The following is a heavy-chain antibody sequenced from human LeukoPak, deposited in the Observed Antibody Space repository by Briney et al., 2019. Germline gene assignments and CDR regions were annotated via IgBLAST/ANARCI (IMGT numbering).Heavy chain of an antibody. D-gene: IGHD3-3*01. J-gene: IGHJ6*02. Sequence: GGSLRLSCAASGFTFSNNAMTWVRQAPGKGLECVSAISGSGDSTRYADSVKGRFTISRDNSKNTLYLQMNNLRDEDTAVYYCAKDFWATYYYYGVDVWGQGPTVTVSS. CDR2: ISGSGDST. CDR3: AKDFWATYYYYGVDV. CDR1: GFTFSNNA. V-gene: IGHV3-23*01.